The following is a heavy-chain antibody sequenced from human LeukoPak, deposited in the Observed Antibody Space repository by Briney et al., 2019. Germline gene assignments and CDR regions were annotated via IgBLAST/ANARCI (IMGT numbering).Heavy chain of an antibody. V-gene: IGHV3-21*01. Sequence: GGSLRLSCAASGFTFSSYSMNWVRQAPGKGLEWVSSISSSSYIYYADSVKGRFTISRDDAKNSLYLQMNSLRAEDTAVYYCARWGMDYWGQGTLVTVSS. CDR2: ISSSSYI. CDR1: GFTFSSYS. J-gene: IGHJ4*02. D-gene: IGHD3-16*01. CDR3: ARWGMDY.